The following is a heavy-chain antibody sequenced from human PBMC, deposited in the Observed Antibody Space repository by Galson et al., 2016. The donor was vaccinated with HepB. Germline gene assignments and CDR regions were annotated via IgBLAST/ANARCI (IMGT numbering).Heavy chain of an antibody. CDR1: GDSVSSNSAA. J-gene: IGHJ4*02. V-gene: IGHV6-1*01. CDR2: TYYRSKWYI. D-gene: IGHD3-22*01. CDR3: ARARDSSGYEGFFDY. Sequence: CAISGDSVSSNSAAWNWIRQSPSRGLEWLGRTYYRSKWYIDYAVSVKSRITINPDTSKNQFSLLLNSVTPEDTAVYYCARARDSSGYEGFFDYWGQGTPVTVSS.